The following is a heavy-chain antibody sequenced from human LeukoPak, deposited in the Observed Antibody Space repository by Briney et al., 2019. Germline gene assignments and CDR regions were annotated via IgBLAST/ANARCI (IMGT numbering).Heavy chain of an antibody. CDR2: ISYDGGNK. CDR1: GFTFSSYA. CDR3: ARDWALYYYDSSGYFDY. V-gene: IGHV3-30*09. Sequence: GGSLRLSCAASGFTFSSYATHWVRQAPGKGLEWVAVISYDGGNKYYADSVKGRFAISRDNSKNTLYLQMNSLRAEDTAVYYCARDWALYYYDSSGYFDYWGQGTLVTVSS. D-gene: IGHD3-22*01. J-gene: IGHJ4*02.